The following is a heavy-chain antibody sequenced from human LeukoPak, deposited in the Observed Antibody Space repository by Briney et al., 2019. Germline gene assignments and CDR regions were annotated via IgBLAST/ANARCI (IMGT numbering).Heavy chain of an antibody. J-gene: IGHJ6*03. CDR3: ARGGFYDSSGYYYYYYYMDV. V-gene: IGHV3-7*01. D-gene: IGHD3-22*01. CDR1: GFTFSSYW. CDR2: IKQDGSEK. Sequence: GGSLRLSCAASGFTFSSYWMSWVRQAPGKGLEWVANIKQDGSEKYYVDSVKGRFTISRDNAKNSLYLQMNSLRAEDTAVYYCARGGFYDSSGYYYYYYYMDVWGKGTTVTISS.